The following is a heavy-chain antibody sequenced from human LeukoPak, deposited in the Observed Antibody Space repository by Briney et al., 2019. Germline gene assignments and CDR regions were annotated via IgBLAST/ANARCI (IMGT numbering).Heavy chain of an antibody. CDR2: INHSGST. CDR1: GGSFSGYY. V-gene: IGHV4-34*01. CDR3: ASLFDYCSSTSCAAFDI. D-gene: IGHD2-2*01. J-gene: IGHJ3*02. Sequence: PSETLSLTCAVYGGSFSGYYWSWIRQPPGKGLEWIGEINHSGSTNYNPSLKSRVTISVDTSKNQFSLKLSSVTAADTAVYYCASLFDYCSSTSCAAFDIWGQGTMVTVSS.